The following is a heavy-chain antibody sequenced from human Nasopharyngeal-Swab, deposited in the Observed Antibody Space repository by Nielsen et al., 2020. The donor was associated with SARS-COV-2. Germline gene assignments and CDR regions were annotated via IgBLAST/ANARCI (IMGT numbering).Heavy chain of an antibody. CDR2: IWYDGSNK. CDR1: GFTFSSYG. Sequence: LSLTCAASGFTFSSYGMHWVRQAPGKGLEWVAVIWYDGSNKYYADSVKGRFTISRDNSKNTLYLQMNSLRAEDTAVYYCARELLGLYGMDVWGQGTTVTVSS. V-gene: IGHV3-33*01. J-gene: IGHJ6*02. D-gene: IGHD4-17*01. CDR3: ARELLGLYGMDV.